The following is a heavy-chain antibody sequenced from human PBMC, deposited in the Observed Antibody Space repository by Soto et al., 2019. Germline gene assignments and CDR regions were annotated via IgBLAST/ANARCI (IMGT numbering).Heavy chain of an antibody. CDR1: GYTFTSFG. Sequence: ASVKVSCKASGYTFTSFGINWVRQASGQGLEWMGWISAYNGDTNYAQKLQGRVTMTTDTSTTTAYMELRSLRSDDTAVYYCARPVDYYYYDMDVWGQGTTVTVSS. V-gene: IGHV1-18*01. CDR2: ISAYNGDT. J-gene: IGHJ6*02. CDR3: ARPVDYYYYDMDV.